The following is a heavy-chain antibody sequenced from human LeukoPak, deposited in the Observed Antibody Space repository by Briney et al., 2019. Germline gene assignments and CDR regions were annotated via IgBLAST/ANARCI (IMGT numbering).Heavy chain of an antibody. J-gene: IGHJ5*02. D-gene: IGHD6-13*01. CDR1: GFTFSSYS. CDR2: ISSSSSYI. CDR3: ARVTAAAGTITVDP. V-gene: IGHV3-21*01. Sequence: GGSLRLSCAASGFTFSSYSMNWVRQAPGKGLEWVSSISSSSSYIYYADSVKGRFTISRDNAENSLYLQMNSLRAEDTAVYYCARVTAAAGTITVDPWGQGTLVTVSS.